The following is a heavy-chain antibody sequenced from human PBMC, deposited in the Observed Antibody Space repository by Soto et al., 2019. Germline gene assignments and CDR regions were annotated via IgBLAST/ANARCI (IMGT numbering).Heavy chain of an antibody. V-gene: IGHV4-39*01. CDR1: GGSISSSSYY. J-gene: IGHJ5*02. CDR3: ASPKIAFYNWFDP. CDR2: IYYSGST. Sequence: QLQLQESGPGLVKPSETLSLTCTVSGGSISSSSYYWGWIRQPPGNGLEWIGSIYYSGSTYYNPCLKSRVTISVDTSKNQFSLKLSSVTAADTAVYYCASPKIAFYNWFDPWGQGTLVTVSS. D-gene: IGHD3-3*02.